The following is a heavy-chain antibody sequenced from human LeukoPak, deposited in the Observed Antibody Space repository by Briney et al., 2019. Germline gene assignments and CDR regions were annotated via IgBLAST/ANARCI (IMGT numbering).Heavy chain of an antibody. CDR1: GFTFSSYA. D-gene: IGHD5-18*01. CDR2: ISYDGSNK. CDR3: AREAGIQLWLQYFDY. J-gene: IGHJ4*02. Sequence: PGGSLRLSCAASGFTFSSYAMHWVRQAPGKGLEWVAVISYDGSNKYYADSVKGRFTISRDNSKNTLYLQMNSLRAEDTAVYYCAREAGIQLWLQYFDYWGQETLVTVSS. V-gene: IGHV3-30-3*01.